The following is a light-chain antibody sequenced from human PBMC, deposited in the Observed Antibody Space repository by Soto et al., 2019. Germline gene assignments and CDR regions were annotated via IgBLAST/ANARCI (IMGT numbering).Light chain of an antibody. CDR1: QDVGSL. CDR3: HQRRSWPIT. V-gene: IGKV3-11*01. CDR2: DAS. J-gene: IGKJ5*01. Sequence: EVVLTQSPATLYLSAGERASLSCRASQDVGSLIAWYQQKPGQPPRLLIYDASNRATGIPARFSGSGSGTDFVLTISSLEPEDFAVYYCHQRRSWPITFGQGTRLEIK.